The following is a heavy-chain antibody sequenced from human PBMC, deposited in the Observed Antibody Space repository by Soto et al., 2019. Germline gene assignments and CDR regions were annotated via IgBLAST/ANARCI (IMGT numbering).Heavy chain of an antibody. D-gene: IGHD2-8*01. CDR1: GFTFSSYS. CDR2: ISSSSSCI. J-gene: IGHJ3*02. V-gene: IGHV3-21*01. Sequence: GGSLRLSCAASGFTFSSYSMNWVRQSPGKGLEWVSSISSSSSCIYYADPVKGRFTISRDNAKNSLYLQMNSLRAEDTAVYYCANLGYCTNGVCYRPYDAFDIWGQGTMVTVSS. CDR3: ANLGYCTNGVCYRPYDAFDI.